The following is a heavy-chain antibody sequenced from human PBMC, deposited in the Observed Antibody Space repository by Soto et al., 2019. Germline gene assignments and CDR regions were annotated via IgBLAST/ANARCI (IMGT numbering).Heavy chain of an antibody. V-gene: IGHV1-69*01. CDR3: ARDGLRGYSYGFRPLDY. CDR2: IIPIFGTA. D-gene: IGHD5-18*01. Sequence: QVQLVQSGAEVKKPGSSVKVSCKASGGTFSSYAISWVRQAPGQGLEWMGGIIPIFGTANYAQKFQGRVPIIADDSTRTAYRELSSLRSEDTAAYYCARDGLRGYSYGFRPLDYWGQGPLVTVSS. J-gene: IGHJ4*02. CDR1: GGTFSSYA.